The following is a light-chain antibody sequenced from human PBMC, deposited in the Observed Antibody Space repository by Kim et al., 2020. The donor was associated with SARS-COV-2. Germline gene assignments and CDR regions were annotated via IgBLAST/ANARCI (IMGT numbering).Light chain of an antibody. J-gene: IGLJ1*01. CDR3: NYRDRSNRDFYV. V-gene: IGLV3-19*01. Sequence: SSELTQDPAVSVALGQTVRITCQGDSLRSFYGSWYQQKPGQDPILLMYGNRNRPSGMPDRFSASYSGDTNSLTITRAKAADEAEYYCNYRDRSNRDFYVI. CDR1: SLRSFY. CDR2: GNR.